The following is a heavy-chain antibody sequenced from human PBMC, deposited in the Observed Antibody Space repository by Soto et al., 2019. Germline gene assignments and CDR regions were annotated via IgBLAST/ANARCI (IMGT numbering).Heavy chain of an antibody. CDR3: ARDRNDFWSGYLYYYYGMDV. V-gene: IGHV3-21*01. CDR1: RFTFSSYS. Sequence: AGGSLRLSCAASRFTFSSYSMNWVRQAPGKGLEWVSSISSSSSYIYYADSVKGRFTISRDNAKNSLYLQMNSLRAEDTAVYYCARDRNDFWSGYLYYYYGMDVWGQGTTVTVSS. J-gene: IGHJ6*02. D-gene: IGHD3-3*01. CDR2: ISSSSSYI.